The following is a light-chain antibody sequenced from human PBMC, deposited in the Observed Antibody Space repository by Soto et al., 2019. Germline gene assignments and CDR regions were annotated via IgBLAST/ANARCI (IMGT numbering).Light chain of an antibody. V-gene: IGLV7-43*01. CDR1: TGAVTSGFY. Sequence: QTVVTQEPSLTVSPGGPVTLTCASGTGAVTSGFYPSWFQQKPGQAPRSLIYSTGNKHSWTPARFSGSLLGGKAALTLSGVQPEDEAEYYCLLYYGGAQVFGGGTKLTVL. CDR3: LLYYGGAQV. CDR2: STG. J-gene: IGLJ2*01.